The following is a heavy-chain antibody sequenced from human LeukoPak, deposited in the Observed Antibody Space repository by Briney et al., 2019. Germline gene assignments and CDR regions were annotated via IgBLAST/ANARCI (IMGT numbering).Heavy chain of an antibody. J-gene: IGHJ4*02. CDR3: ARLGDYDFWSGLIFDY. CDR2: IKEDGSEK. Sequence: GGSLRLSCAASGFIFGSSWMNWVRQPPGEGLEWVANIKEDGSEKYYVDSVKGRFTISRDNAKNTLYLQMNSLRAEDTAVYYCARLGDYDFWSGLIFDYWGQGTLVTVSS. D-gene: IGHD3-3*01. CDR1: GFIFGSSW. V-gene: IGHV3-7*02.